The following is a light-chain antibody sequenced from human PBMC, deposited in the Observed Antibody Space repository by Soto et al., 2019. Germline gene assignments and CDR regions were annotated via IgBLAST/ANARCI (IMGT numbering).Light chain of an antibody. CDR1: QSITTN. CDR2: DAS. V-gene: IGKV3D-15*01. J-gene: IGKJ2*01. CDR3: QQYNNWPPIYT. Sequence: TQSPATLSVSPEERATLSCRASQSITTNLAWYQQKPGQAPRLLIYDASIRATDIPARFSGSGSGTEFTLTIDSLQSEDFAVYYCQQYNNWPPIYTFGQGTRLEI.